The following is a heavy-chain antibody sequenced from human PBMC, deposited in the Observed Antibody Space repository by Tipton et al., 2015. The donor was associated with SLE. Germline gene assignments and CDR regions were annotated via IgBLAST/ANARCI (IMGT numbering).Heavy chain of an antibody. CDR3: ARAGYGSHWFLDY. CDR2: IYNYGGT. Sequence: TLSLTCTVSGGSITTYHWSWIRQPAGKGLEWIGHIYNYGGTDYNPSLKSRVSISIDTSKKQFSLKLTSVTAADTAVYYCARAGYGSHWFLDYWGQGTLVTVSS. CDR1: GGSITTYH. D-gene: IGHD6-13*01. J-gene: IGHJ4*02. V-gene: IGHV4-4*07.